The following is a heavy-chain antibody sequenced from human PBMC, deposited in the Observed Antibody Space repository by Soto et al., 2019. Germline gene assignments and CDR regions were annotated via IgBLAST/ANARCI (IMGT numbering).Heavy chain of an antibody. D-gene: IGHD3-22*01. V-gene: IGHV3-74*01. Sequence: EVQLVESGGGLVQPGGSLRLSCAASGFTFSSYWMHWVRQAPGKGLVWVSRINVDGSRISYADSVKGRCTISRDNAKNMLYLELNSLGVEDTAVYYCIRGDGDRYDGHGYLGRHWGQGTLVTVST. CDR3: IRGDGDRYDGHGYLGRH. CDR2: INVDGSRI. CDR1: GFTFSSYW. J-gene: IGHJ4*02.